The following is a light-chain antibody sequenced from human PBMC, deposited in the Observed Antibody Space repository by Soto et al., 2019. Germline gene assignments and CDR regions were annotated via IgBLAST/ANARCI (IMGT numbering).Light chain of an antibody. Sequence: DIQMTQSPSTLSASVGDRVTITCRSSQSIRSWLAWYQQKPGKAPKLLIYDASSFESGVPSRCSGSGSGTEFTLTISSLQHDDVATYYCQQYSSYRTFGQGTKVEIK. CDR2: DAS. CDR1: QSIRSW. V-gene: IGKV1-5*01. J-gene: IGKJ1*01. CDR3: QQYSSYRT.